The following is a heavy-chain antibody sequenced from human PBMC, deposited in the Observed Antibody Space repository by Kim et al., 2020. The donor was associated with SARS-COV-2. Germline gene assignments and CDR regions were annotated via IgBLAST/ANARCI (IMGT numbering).Heavy chain of an antibody. CDR2: VTHIGRT. CDR3: APIYGGYSDLDH. Sequence: SETLSLTCAVYGGPSGQYYWSWIRQPPGKGLEWIAEVTHIGRTHYNPSLMSRATISIDMSKNQFSLTLRSVTAADTATYYWAPIYGGYSDLDHWGQGTLV. D-gene: IGHD4-17*01. CDR1: GGPSGQYY. J-gene: IGHJ4*02. V-gene: IGHV4-34*01.